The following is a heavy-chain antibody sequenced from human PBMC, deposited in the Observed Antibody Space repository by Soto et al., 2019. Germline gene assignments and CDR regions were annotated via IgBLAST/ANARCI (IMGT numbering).Heavy chain of an antibody. CDR1: GGSISSYY. D-gene: IGHD1-26*01. V-gene: IGHV4-59*01. J-gene: IGHJ6*02. CDR3: ARDPTGELPPYYYGMDV. Sequence: SETLSLTCTVPGGSISSYYWSWIRQPPGKGLEWIGYIYYSGSTNYNPSLKSRVTISVDTSKNQFSLKLSSVTAADTAVYYCARDPTGELPPYYYGMDVWGQGTTVTVSS. CDR2: IYYSGST.